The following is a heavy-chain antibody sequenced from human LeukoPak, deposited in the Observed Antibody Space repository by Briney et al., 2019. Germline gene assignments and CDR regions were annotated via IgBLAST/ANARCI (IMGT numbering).Heavy chain of an antibody. CDR2: VKSRSDGETT. V-gene: IGHV3-15*01. J-gene: IGHJ4*02. CDR1: GFSISNDW. CDR3: TLIQGWGSGSYYRDF. Sequence: GGSLRLSCGASGFSISNDWMSWVRQAPGKGLEWVARVKSRSDGETTDYAAPVKGRFTISRDDSKNTLYLQMNSLKTEDTAVYYCTLIQGWGSGSYYRDFWGQGTLVTVSS. D-gene: IGHD3-10*01.